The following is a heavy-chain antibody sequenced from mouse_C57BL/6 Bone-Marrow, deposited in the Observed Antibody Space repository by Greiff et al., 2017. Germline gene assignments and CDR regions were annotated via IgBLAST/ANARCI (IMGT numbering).Heavy chain of an antibody. Sequence: QVQLQQPGAELVMPGASVKLSCKASGYNFTSYWMHWVKQRPGQGLEWIGEIDPSDSYTNYNQKFKGKSTLTVDKSSSTAYMQLSSLTSEDSAVFYCARDGNPWFAYWGQGTLVTVSA. V-gene: IGHV1-69*01. CDR3: ARDGNPWFAY. CDR1: GYNFTSYW. D-gene: IGHD1-1*01. J-gene: IGHJ3*01. CDR2: IDPSDSYT.